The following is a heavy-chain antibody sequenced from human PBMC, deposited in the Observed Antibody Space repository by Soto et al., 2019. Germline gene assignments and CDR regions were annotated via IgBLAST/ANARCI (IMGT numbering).Heavy chain of an antibody. CDR1: GDSVSSNSAA. V-gene: IGHV6-1*01. Sequence: SQTLSLTCAISGDSVSSNSAAWNWIRQSPSRGLEWLGRTYYRSKWYNDYAVSVKSRITINPDTSKNQFSLQLNSVTPEDTAVYYCARGGKYYYVCSGYYGDGYFYDSSNNEMYVWCQRTAVTVS. D-gene: IGHD3-22*01. CDR2: TYYRSKWYN. CDR3: ARGGKYYYVCSGYYGDGYFYDSSNNEMYV. J-gene: IGHJ6*02.